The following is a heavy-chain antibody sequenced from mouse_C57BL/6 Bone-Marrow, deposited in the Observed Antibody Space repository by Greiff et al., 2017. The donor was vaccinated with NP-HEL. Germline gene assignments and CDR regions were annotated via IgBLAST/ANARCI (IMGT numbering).Heavy chain of an antibody. J-gene: IGHJ1*03. D-gene: IGHD1-1*01. CDR2: SRNKANDYTT. CDR1: GFTFSDFY. V-gene: IGHV7-1*01. Sequence: EVMLVESGGGLVQSGRSLRLSCATSGFTFSDFYLAWVRQAPGKGLEWIAASRNKANDYTTEYSASVKGRFIVAIDTSQSILYLQMKALRAEDTAIYYGARDAGPTVVPYWYFDVWGTGTTVTVSS. CDR3: ARDAGPTVVPYWYFDV.